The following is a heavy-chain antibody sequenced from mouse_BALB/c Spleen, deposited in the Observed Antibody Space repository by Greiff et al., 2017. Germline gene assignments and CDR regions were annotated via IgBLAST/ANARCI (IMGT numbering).Heavy chain of an antibody. CDR2: ISSGGST. D-gene: IGHD2-10*02. CDR3: AREGYGNYEAMDY. Sequence: EVKLMESGGGLVKPGGSLKLSCAASGFTFSSYAMSWVRQTPEKRLEWVASISSGGSTYYPDSVKGRFTISRDNARNILYLQMSSLRSEDTAMYYCAREGYGNYEAMDYWGQGTSVTVSS. CDR1: GFTFSSYA. J-gene: IGHJ4*01. V-gene: IGHV5-6-5*01.